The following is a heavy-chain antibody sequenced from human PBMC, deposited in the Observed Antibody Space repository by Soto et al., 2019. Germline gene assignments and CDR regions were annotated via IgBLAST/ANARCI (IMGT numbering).Heavy chain of an antibody. J-gene: IGHJ4*02. CDR2: ISGSGGST. D-gene: IGHD3-22*01. V-gene: IGHV3-23*01. CDR3: AKDSISSDGGYYLYYFDS. Sequence: HPGGSLRLSCAASGFTFSSYEMNWVRQAPGKGLEWVSAISGSGGSTYFRDTVRGRFTISRDNSKNTLYLQMDSLRAEDTAVYYCAKDSISSDGGYYLYYFDSWGQGTLVTVSS. CDR1: GFTFSSYE.